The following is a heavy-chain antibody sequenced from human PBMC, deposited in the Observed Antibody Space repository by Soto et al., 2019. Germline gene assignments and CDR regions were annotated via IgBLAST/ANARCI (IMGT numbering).Heavy chain of an antibody. CDR2: IKSKTDGGKT. V-gene: IGHV3-15*01. Sequence: EVQLVESGGGLVKPGGSLRLSCAASGFTFSNAWMSWVRQAPGKGLEWVGRIKSKTDGGKTDYAATVKGRVTISRHDSKNTLYLQMNSLKTEDTAVYYCTTTRTIFGVVIMDDAFDIWGQGTMVTVSS. CDR1: GFTFSNAW. J-gene: IGHJ3*02. CDR3: TTTRTIFGVVIMDDAFDI. D-gene: IGHD3-3*01.